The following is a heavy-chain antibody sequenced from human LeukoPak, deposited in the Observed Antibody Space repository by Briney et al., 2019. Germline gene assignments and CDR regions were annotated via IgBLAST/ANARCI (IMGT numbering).Heavy chain of an antibody. CDR2: IRYDGSNK. V-gene: IGHV3-30*02. Sequence: GGSLRLSCAASGFTFSSYGMHWVRQAPGKGLEWVAFIRYDGSNKYYADSVKGRFTISRDNSKNTLYLQMNSLRAEDTAVYYGTKEGYDDILTGYYEPYYFDYWGQGTLVTVSS. CDR1: GFTFSSYG. D-gene: IGHD3-9*01. J-gene: IGHJ4*02. CDR3: TKEGYDDILTGYYEPYYFDY.